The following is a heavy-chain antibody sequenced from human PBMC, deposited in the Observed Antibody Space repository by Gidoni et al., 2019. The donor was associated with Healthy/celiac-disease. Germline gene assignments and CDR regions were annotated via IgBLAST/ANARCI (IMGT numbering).Heavy chain of an antibody. CDR1: GFTFSCSA. V-gene: IGHV3-73*01. CDR2: IRSKANNYAT. J-gene: IGHJ5*02. CDR3: TRPLYGDYPYNWFDP. Sequence: VQLVESGGGLVQPGGSLTLPCAASGFTFSCSAMHWVRQASGKGLEWVGRIRSKANNYATAYAASVKGRFTISRDDSKNTAYLQMNSLKTEDTAMYYCTRPLYGDYPYNWFDPWGQGTLVTVSS. D-gene: IGHD4-17*01.